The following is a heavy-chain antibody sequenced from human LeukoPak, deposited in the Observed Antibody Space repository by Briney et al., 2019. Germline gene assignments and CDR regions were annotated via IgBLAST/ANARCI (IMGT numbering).Heavy chain of an antibody. CDR2: IYYSGST. CDR1: GFTFRSYA. V-gene: IGHV4-39*01. CDR3: VNSSPGGGWLVSGNFDY. J-gene: IGHJ4*02. Sequence: GSLRLSCAASGFTFRSYAMNWVRQPPGKGLEWIGSIYYSGSTYYNPSLKSRVTISVDTSKNQFSLKLSSVTAADTAVYYCVNSSPGGGWLVSGNFDYWGQGTLVTVSS. D-gene: IGHD6-19*01.